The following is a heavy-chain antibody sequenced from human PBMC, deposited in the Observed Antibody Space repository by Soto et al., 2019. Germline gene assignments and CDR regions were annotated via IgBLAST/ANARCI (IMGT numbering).Heavy chain of an antibody. V-gene: IGHV1-69*13. CDR2: IIPIFGTA. CDR3: ARDLMGVLINIRRRSRPIHI. Sequence: SVKVSCKASGGTLSSYAISWVRQAPGQGLEWMGGIIPIFGTANYAQKFQGRVTITADESTSTAYMELSSLRSEDTAVYYCARDLMGVLINIRRRSRPIHICGQGPMVTVSS. CDR1: GGTLSSYA. D-gene: IGHD2-8*01. J-gene: IGHJ3*02.